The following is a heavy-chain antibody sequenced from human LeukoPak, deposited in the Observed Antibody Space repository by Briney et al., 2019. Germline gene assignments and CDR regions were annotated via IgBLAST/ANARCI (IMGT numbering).Heavy chain of an antibody. CDR1: GFTVSSNY. D-gene: IGHD5-24*01. CDR3: ARGVGDGYDDAFDI. CDR2: IYSGGST. Sequence: GGSLRLSCAASGFTVSSNYMSWVRQAPGKGLEWVSVIYSGGSTYYADSVKGRFTISRDNSKNTLYLQMNSLRAEDTAVYYCARGVGDGYDDAFDIWGQGTMVTVSS. V-gene: IGHV3-53*01. J-gene: IGHJ3*02.